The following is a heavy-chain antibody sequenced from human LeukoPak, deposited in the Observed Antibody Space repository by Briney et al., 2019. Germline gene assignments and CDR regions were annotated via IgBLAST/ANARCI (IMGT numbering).Heavy chain of an antibody. CDR1: GGSISSSNW. Sequence: PSGTLSLTCAVSGGSISSSNWWSWVRQPPGKGLEWIGEIYHSGSTNYNPSLKSRVTISVDKSKNQFSLKLSSVTAADTAVYYCARDQRNYYDSSGYLYGMDVWGQGTTVTVSS. CDR3: ARDQRNYYDSSGYLYGMDV. CDR2: IYHSGST. D-gene: IGHD3-22*01. J-gene: IGHJ6*02. V-gene: IGHV4-4*02.